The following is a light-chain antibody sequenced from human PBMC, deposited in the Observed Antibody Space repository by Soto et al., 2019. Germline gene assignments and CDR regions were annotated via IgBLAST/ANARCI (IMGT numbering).Light chain of an antibody. J-gene: IGLJ3*02. Sequence: QSALTQPASVSGSPGQSITISCTGNSSDVGGYNYVSWYQQHPGKAPKLMIYEVSNRPSGVSNRFSGSKSGNTASLTISGLQAEEEADYYCSSYTSSSTRVFGGGTKLTVL. CDR1: SSDVGGYNY. CDR3: SSYTSSSTRV. CDR2: EVS. V-gene: IGLV2-14*01.